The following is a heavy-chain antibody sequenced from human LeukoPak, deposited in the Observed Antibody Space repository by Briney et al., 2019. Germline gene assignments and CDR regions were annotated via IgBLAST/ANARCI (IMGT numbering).Heavy chain of an antibody. CDR1: GGSFSGYY. Sequence: SETLSLTCAVYGGSFSGYYWSWIRQPPGKGLEWIGEINHSGSTNYNPSLKSRVTISVDTSKNQFSLKLSSVTAADTAVYYCARSWHIVVVTAIGGRGNCFDYWGQGTLVTVSS. J-gene: IGHJ4*02. D-gene: IGHD2-21*02. V-gene: IGHV4-34*01. CDR2: INHSGST. CDR3: ARSWHIVVVTAIGGRGNCFDY.